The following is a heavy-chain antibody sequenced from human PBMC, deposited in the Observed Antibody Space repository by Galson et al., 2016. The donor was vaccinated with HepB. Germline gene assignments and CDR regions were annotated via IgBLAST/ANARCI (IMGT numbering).Heavy chain of an antibody. J-gene: IGHJ4*02. D-gene: IGHD2-2*01. CDR1: GFTFSSHA. CDR2: VSDDGTHT. V-gene: IGHV3-30-3*01. Sequence: SLRLSCAASGFTFSSHAMHWVRQAPGKGLEWAAIVSDDGTHTDYADSVKGRFTISRDNSKNTLYLQMNSLRAEDTSMYYCARSSSCSTINCFLPFDSWGLGTLVTVSS. CDR3: ARSSSCSTINCFLPFDS.